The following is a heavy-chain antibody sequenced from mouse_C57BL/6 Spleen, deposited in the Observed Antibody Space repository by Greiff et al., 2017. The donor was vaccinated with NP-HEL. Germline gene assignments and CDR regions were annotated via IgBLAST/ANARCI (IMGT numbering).Heavy chain of an antibody. CDR2: IHPNSGST. CDR1: GYTFTSYW. V-gene: IGHV1-64*01. Sequence: QVQLQQPGAELVKPGASVKLSCKASGYTFTSYWMHWVKQRPGQGLEWIGMIHPNSGSTNYNEKFKSKATLTVDKSSSTAYMQLSSLTSEDAAVYYCAREGNWRAMDYWGQGTSVTVSS. J-gene: IGHJ4*01. D-gene: IGHD2-1*01. CDR3: AREGNWRAMDY.